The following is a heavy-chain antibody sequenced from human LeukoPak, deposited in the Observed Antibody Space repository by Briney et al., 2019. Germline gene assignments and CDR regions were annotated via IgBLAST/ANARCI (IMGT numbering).Heavy chain of an antibody. CDR1: GSSIRTGGYY. D-gene: IGHD2-21*02. V-gene: IGHV4-31*03. CDR2: IYYSGST. CDR3: ARVAYCGGDCYSGYFDY. Sequence: PSQTLSLTCTVSGSSIRTGGYYWSWIRQHPGKGLEWIGYIYYSGSTYYNPSLKSRITISVDTSKNQFSLKLTSVTAADTAVYYCARVAYCGGDCYSGYFDYWGQGTLVTVSS. J-gene: IGHJ4*02.